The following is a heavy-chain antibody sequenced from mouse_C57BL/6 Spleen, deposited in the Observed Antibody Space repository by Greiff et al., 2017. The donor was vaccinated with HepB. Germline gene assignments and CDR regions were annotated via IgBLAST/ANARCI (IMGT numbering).Heavy chain of an antibody. Sequence: QVQLKQPGAELVKPGASVKLSCKASCFTFTSYWMQWVKQRPGQGLEWIGEIDPSDSYTNYNPKFKGKATLTVAKTSSTAYMQLSSLTSEESAVYDCARRRTSYFDYWGQGTTLTVSS. CDR3: ARRRTSYFDY. CDR2: IDPSDSYT. J-gene: IGHJ2*01. V-gene: IGHV1-50*01. CDR1: CFTFTSYW.